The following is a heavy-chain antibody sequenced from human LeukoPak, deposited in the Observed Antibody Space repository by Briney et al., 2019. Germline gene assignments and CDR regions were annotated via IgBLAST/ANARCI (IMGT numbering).Heavy chain of an antibody. D-gene: IGHD6-19*01. CDR1: GGSISSGDYY. J-gene: IGHJ4*02. CDR3: ASSSSRGWYDY. V-gene: IGHV4-30-4*01. CDR2: IYYSGST. Sequence: SQTLSLTCTVSGGSISSGDYYWSWIRQPPGKGLEWIGYIYYSGSTYYNPSLKSRVTISEDTSKNQFSLKLSSVTAADTAVYYCASSSSRGWYDYWGQGTLVTVSS.